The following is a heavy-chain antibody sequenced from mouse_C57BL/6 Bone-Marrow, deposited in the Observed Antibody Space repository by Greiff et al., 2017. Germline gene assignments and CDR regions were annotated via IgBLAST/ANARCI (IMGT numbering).Heavy chain of an antibody. V-gene: IGHV14-3*01. CDR1: GFNIKNTY. J-gene: IGHJ2*01. Sequence: EVQLQQSVAELVRPGASVKLSCTASGFNIKNTYMHWVKQRPEPGLEWIGRIEPANGNTKYAPNLQGKATITADTSSNTTYLQLSSLTSADTAIYYCAGRVYFDYWGQGTTLTVSS. CDR2: IEPANGNT. CDR3: AGRVYFDY.